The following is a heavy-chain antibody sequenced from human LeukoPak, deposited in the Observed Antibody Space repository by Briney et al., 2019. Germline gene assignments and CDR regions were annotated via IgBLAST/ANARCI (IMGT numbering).Heavy chain of an antibody. V-gene: IGHV4-34*01. D-gene: IGHD6-19*01. CDR2: INHSGST. J-gene: IGHJ5*02. Sequence: SETLSLTCAVYGGSFSGYYWSWIRQPPGKGLEWIGEINHSGSTNYNPSLKSRVTISVDTSKSQFSLKLSSVTAADTAVYYCARNQWLVGWFDPWGQGTLVTVSS. CDR1: GGSFSGYY. CDR3: ARNQWLVGWFDP.